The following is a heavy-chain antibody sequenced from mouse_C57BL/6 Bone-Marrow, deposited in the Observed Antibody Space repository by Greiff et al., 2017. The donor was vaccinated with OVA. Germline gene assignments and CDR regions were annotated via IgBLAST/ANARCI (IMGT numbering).Heavy chain of an antibody. J-gene: IGHJ2*01. D-gene: IGHD1-1*01. CDR1: GYTFTDYN. Sequence: EVQLQQSGPELVKPGASVKIPCKASGYTFTDYNMDWVKQSHGKSLEWIGEINPNNGGTIYNQKFKGKATLTVDKASSTAYMELRRLTSEDTAVYYCARSDSSSYFDYWGQGTTLTVSS. CDR3: ARSDSSSYFDY. CDR2: INPNNGGT. V-gene: IGHV1-18*01.